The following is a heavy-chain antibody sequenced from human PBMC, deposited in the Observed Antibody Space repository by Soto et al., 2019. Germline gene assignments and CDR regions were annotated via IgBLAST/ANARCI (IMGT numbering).Heavy chain of an antibody. V-gene: IGHV4-31*03. CDR3: ARGGVVVTALRFDY. Sequence: QVQLQESGPGLVKASQTLSVTCTVSGDSINRGGYYWIWIRQFPGKGLEWIGSVYYTGTTSYNPSLGSRGAISVDTSMRHFSLKLSSVTAADTAVYYCARGGVVVTALRFDYWGQGALVTVSS. D-gene: IGHD2-21*02. CDR1: GDSINRGGYY. J-gene: IGHJ4*02. CDR2: VYYTGTT.